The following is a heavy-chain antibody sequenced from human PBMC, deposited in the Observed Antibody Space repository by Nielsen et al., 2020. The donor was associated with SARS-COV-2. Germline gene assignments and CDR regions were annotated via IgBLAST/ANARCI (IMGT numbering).Heavy chain of an antibody. D-gene: IGHD6-13*01. CDR1: GFSFSSYS. CDR3: ASPSAAGTYWYFDL. V-gene: IGHV3-21*01. Sequence: GGSLRPSCAASGFSFSSYSMNWVRQAPGKGLEWVSSISTSSSYIYYADSVKGRFTISRDNAKNSLYLQMNSLRAEDTAVYYCASPSAAGTYWYFDLWGRGTLVTVSS. J-gene: IGHJ2*01. CDR2: ISTSSSYI.